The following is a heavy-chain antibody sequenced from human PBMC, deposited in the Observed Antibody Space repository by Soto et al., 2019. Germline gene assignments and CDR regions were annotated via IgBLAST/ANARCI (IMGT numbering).Heavy chain of an antibody. Sequence: EVQLLESGGGLVQPGGSLRLCCAASGFTFSSYAMSWVRQAPGKGLEWVSGISDSGGSTYYADSVKGRFTISRDNSKNTLYLQMNSLRAEDTAVYYCANGCGATCHSRIHYWAQGTLVTVSS. V-gene: IGHV3-23*01. CDR3: ANGCGATCHSRIHY. CDR1: GFTFSSYA. D-gene: IGHD2-15*01. CDR2: ISDSGGST. J-gene: IGHJ4*02.